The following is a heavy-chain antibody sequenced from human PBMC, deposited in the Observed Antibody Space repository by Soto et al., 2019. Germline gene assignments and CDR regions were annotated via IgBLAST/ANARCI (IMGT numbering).Heavy chain of an antibody. CDR3: ARVGLITIVGGLPPTWYAP. CDR1: GGTFSSYT. D-gene: IGHD3-10*01. Sequence: KVSCKASGGTFSSYTISWVRQAPGQGLEWMGRIIPILGIANYAQKFQGRVTITADKSTSTAYTELSSLRSEDTAVYYCARVGLITIVGGLPPTWYAPWGKASLVTFSS. J-gene: IGHJ5*02. V-gene: IGHV1-69*02. CDR2: IIPILGIA.